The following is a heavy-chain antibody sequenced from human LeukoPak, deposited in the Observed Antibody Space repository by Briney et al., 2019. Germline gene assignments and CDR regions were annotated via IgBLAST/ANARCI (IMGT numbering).Heavy chain of an antibody. CDR1: GFTFSTYA. V-gene: IGHV3-23*01. D-gene: IGHD2-8*01. Sequence: PGGSLRLSCAASGFTFSTYAMSWVRQAPGKGLEWVSAIGGSGGSTYYADSVKGRFTISRDNSKNTLYLQMNSLRAEDTAVYYCARALIGYYFDYWGQGTLVTVSS. CDR2: IGGSGGST. J-gene: IGHJ4*02. CDR3: ARALIGYYFDY.